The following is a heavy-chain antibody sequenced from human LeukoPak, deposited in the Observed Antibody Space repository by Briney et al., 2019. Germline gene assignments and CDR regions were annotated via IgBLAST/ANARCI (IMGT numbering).Heavy chain of an antibody. Sequence: QAGGSLRLSCAASGFTFDDYAMHWVRQAPGKGLEWVSVIYSGGSTYYADSVKGRFTISRDNSKNTLYLQMNSLRAEDTAVYYCARGPYQPLLTLWGQGTLVTVSS. J-gene: IGHJ4*02. CDR3: ARGPYQPLLTL. V-gene: IGHV3-66*01. D-gene: IGHD2-2*01. CDR2: IYSGGST. CDR1: GFTFDDYA.